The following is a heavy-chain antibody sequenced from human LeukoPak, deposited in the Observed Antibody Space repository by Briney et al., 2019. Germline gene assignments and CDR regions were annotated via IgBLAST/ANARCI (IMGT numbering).Heavy chain of an antibody. Sequence: SETLSLTCTVSGGSISTYYWSWIRQSPGKGLEWIGYIYYSGSANYNPSLKSRVTISVDTSKNQFSLKLSSVTAADTAVYYCARDRPYYFDFWGQGTLVTVSS. J-gene: IGHJ4*02. CDR3: ARDRPYYFDF. CDR2: IYYSGSA. CDR1: GGSISTYY. V-gene: IGHV4-59*01.